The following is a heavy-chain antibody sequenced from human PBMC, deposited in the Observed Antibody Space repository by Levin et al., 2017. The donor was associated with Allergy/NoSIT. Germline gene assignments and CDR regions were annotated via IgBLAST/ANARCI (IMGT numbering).Heavy chain of an antibody. Sequence: SQTLSLTCTVSGASSGSSFWGWIRQPPGKGLEWLGSFFYSGTIYYKPSLKGRVTIFVDTFKNQISLNLSSVTAADTAVYYCARHMGFYGSGSLWFDPWGQGTLVTVSS. CDR1: GASSGSSF. D-gene: IGHD3-10*01. V-gene: IGHV4-39*01. CDR3: ARHMGFYGSGSLWFDP. J-gene: IGHJ5*02. CDR2: FFYSGTI.